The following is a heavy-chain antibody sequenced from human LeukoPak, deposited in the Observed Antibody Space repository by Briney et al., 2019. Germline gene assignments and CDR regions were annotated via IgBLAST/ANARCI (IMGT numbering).Heavy chain of an antibody. CDR3: AREAQQQLGPNFDY. CDR1: GGSISSSSYY. J-gene: IGHJ4*02. V-gene: IGHV4-39*02. Sequence: PSETLSLTCTVSGGSISSSSYYWGWIRQPPGKGLEWIGSIYYSGSTYYNPSLKGRVTISVDTSKNQFSLKLSSVTAADTAVYYCAREAQQQLGPNFDYWGQGTLVTVSS. CDR2: IYYSGST. D-gene: IGHD6-13*01.